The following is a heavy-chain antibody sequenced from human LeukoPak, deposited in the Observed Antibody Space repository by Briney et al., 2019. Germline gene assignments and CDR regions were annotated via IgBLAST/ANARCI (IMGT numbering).Heavy chain of an antibody. Sequence: QTGGSLRLSCAASGFTFSSYWMHWVRHAPGKGLVWVSRINSDVSSTSYTDSVKGRFTISRDNAKNTLYLQMNSLRAEDTAVYYCARVNLEGYQWEILSFDYWGQGTLVTVSS. V-gene: IGHV3-74*01. CDR1: GFTFSSYW. CDR3: ARVNLEGYQWEILSFDY. D-gene: IGHD1-26*01. CDR2: INSDVSST. J-gene: IGHJ4*02.